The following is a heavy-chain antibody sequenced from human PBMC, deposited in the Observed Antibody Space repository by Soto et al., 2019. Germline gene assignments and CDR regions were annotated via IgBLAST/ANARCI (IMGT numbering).Heavy chain of an antibody. CDR2: ISGSGGST. CDR3: AKDIPSTGYYYYGMDV. Sequence: GGSLRLSCAASGFTFSSYAMSWVRQAPGKGLEWASAISGSGGSTYYADSVKGRFTISRDNSKNTLYLQMNSLRAEDTAVYYCAKDIPSTGYYYYGMDVWGQGTTVTVSS. CDR1: GFTFSSYA. J-gene: IGHJ6*02. V-gene: IGHV3-23*01. D-gene: IGHD2-2*01.